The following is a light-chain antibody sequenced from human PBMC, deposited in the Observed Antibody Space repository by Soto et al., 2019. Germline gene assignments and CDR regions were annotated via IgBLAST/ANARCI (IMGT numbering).Light chain of an antibody. CDR1: NSNIGRND. J-gene: IGLJ2*01. CDR3: EAWDDSLV. CDR2: RNN. Sequence: QSVLTQPPSASGTPGQRVTISCSGSNSNIGRNDVYWYQQVPGTAPKIVIYRNNQRPSGVPDRFSGSKSGSYASLDISGLRSEDEADYYCEAWDDSLVFGGGTKLTLL. V-gene: IGLV1-47*01.